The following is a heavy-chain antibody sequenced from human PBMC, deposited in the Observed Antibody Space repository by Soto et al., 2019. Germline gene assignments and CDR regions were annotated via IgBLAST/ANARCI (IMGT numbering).Heavy chain of an antibody. Sequence: GASVKVSCKASGGTFSSYTISWVRQAPGQGLEWMGRIIPILGIANYAQKFQGRVTITADKSTSTAYMELSSLRSEDTAVYYCATGYCTSTSCYATYYRGQGTLVTVSS. CDR1: GGTFSSYT. J-gene: IGHJ4*02. CDR3: ATGYCTSTSCYATYY. V-gene: IGHV1-69*02. CDR2: IIPILGIA. D-gene: IGHD2-2*01.